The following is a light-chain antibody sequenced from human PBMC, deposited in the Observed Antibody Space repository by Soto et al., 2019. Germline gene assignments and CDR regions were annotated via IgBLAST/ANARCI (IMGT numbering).Light chain of an antibody. J-gene: IGKJ2*01. V-gene: IGKV2-28*01. CDR2: LGS. Sequence: DIVMTQSPLSLPVTPGEPASISCRSSQSLLHNNGYNYLVWYLQKPGQSPQLVIYLGSNRASGVPDRFSGSGSGTDFTLKISRVQADDVGVYYCMQDLESPPYTFGGGTKLEIK. CDR1: QSLLHNNGYNY. CDR3: MQDLESPPYT.